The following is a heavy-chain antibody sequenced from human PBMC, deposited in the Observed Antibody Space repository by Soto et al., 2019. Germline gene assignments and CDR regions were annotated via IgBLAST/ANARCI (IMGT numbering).Heavy chain of an antibody. CDR2: ISTSGGDT. CDR3: ARHRGGNHSPSDY. Sequence: EVQLLESGGAMVQPGGSLRLSCAASGFTFNTSPMNWVRLPPGKGLEWVSSISTSGGDTYYADSVKGRFTISRDNSAGTLFLQMTSLRGEDTARYFCARHRGGNHSPSDYWGQGTLVTVSS. D-gene: IGHD3-16*01. J-gene: IGHJ4*02. CDR1: GFTFNTSP. V-gene: IGHV3-23*01.